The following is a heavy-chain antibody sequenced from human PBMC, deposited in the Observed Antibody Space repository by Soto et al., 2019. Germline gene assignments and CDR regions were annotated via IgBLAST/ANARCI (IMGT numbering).Heavy chain of an antibody. CDR2: IIPIFGTA. D-gene: IGHD6-19*01. CDR3: AACMGSSGCYRWRSGAY. CDR1: GGTFSSYA. Sequence: QVQLVQSGAEVKKPGSSVKVSCKASGGTFSSYAISWVRQAPGQGLEWMGGIIPIFGTANYAQKFQGRVTITADESTSTAYMELSSLRAEDTAVYYCAACMGSSGCYRWRSGAYWGQGTLVTVSS. V-gene: IGHV1-69*01. J-gene: IGHJ4*02.